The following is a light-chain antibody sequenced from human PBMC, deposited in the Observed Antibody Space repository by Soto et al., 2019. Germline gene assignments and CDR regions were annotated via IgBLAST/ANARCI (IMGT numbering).Light chain of an antibody. CDR3: QQRGSWPPT. J-gene: IGKJ1*01. V-gene: IGKV3-11*01. CDR2: DAS. CDR1: QRVSSF. Sequence: ELVLTQSPATLSVSPGERATLSCRASQRVSSFLAWYQQRPGQAPRLLIYDASNRASGIPARFSGSGSGTDFTLTISSLEPEDFAVYYCQQRGSWPPTFGQGTKVEV.